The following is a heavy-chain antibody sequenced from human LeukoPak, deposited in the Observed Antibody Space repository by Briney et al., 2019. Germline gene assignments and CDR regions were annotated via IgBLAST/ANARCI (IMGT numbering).Heavy chain of an antibody. CDR2: IIPILGIA. Sequence: PWASVKISCKVSGYTLTELSMHWVRQAPGQGLEWMGRIIPILGIANYAQKFQGRVTITADKSTSTAYMELSSLRSEDTAVYYCARDHYGTPDYWGQGTLVTVSS. J-gene: IGHJ4*02. CDR1: GYTLTELS. D-gene: IGHD3-10*01. CDR3: ARDHYGTPDY. V-gene: IGHV1-69*04.